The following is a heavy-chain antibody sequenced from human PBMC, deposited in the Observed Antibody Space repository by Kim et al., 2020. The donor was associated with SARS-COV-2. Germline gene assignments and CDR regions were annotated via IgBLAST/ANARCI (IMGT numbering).Heavy chain of an antibody. CDR1: GFTFSSYA. CDR3: AKFYGPCITMVRGAPCPFSLYSPQGYYFDY. V-gene: IGHV3-23*01. J-gene: IGHJ4*02. CDR2: ISGSGGST. Sequence: GGSLRLSCAASGFTFSSYAMSWVRQAPGKGLEWVSAISGSGGSTYYADSVKGRFTISRDNSKNTLYLQMNSLRAEDTAVYYCAKFYGPCITMVRGAPCPFSLYSPQGYYFDYWGQGTLVTVSS. D-gene: IGHD3-10*01.